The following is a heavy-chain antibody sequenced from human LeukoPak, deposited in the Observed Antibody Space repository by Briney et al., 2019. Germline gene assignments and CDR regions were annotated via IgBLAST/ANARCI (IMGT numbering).Heavy chain of an antibody. V-gene: IGHV3-23*01. CDR1: GFTFSSYA. CDR3: AKLSDSSGYYYSPYYFDY. Sequence: GGSLRLSCAASGFTFSSYAMSWVRQAPGKGLEWVSAISASGYSTYYADSVKGRFTISRDNSKNTLYLQMNSLRAEDTAVYYCAKLSDSSGYYYSPYYFDYWGQGALVTVSS. J-gene: IGHJ4*02. CDR2: ISASGYST. D-gene: IGHD3-22*01.